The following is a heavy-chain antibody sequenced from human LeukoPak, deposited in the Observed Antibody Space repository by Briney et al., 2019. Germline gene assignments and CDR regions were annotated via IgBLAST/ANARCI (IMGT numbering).Heavy chain of an antibody. CDR1: GGSISSYY. CDR3: ARRSYGDYDY. J-gene: IGHJ4*02. V-gene: IGHV4-59*08. CDR2: IYYSGST. D-gene: IGHD4-17*01. Sequence: SETLSLTCTASGGSISSYYWSWIRQPPGKGLEWIGYIYYSGSTNYNPSLKSRVTISVDTSKNQFSLKLSSVTAADTAVYYCARRSYGDYDYWGQGTLVTVSS.